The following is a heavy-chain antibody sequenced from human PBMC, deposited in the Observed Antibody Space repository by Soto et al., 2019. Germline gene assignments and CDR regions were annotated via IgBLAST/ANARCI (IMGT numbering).Heavy chain of an antibody. D-gene: IGHD2-2*01. CDR2: VYLSGFV. Sequence: QVQLQESGPGLVKPSETLSLTCTVSGDSISSRYWWTWVRQPPGKGLEWLGEVYLSGFVSYNPSPQSRVTSSVDKSKLQFPLNLPSVTAADTAVYYSPRLRPPSSTRPAAVLYYFDYWGQGALVTVSS. J-gene: IGHJ4*02. CDR3: PRLRPPSSTRPAAVLYYFDY. V-gene: IGHV4-4*02. CDR1: GDSISSRYW.